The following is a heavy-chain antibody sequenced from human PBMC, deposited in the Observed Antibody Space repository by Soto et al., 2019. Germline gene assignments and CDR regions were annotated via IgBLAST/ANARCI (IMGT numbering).Heavy chain of an antibody. Sequence: QEQLVQSGAEVKKPGASVKVSCKTSGYTFTDYDINWVRQATGQGLAWIGWMNPNSGETGYAHKFQGRVTMTRSPSLNTAYLELSSLRSEDTAVYYCARVAVAARPRWYNWFDPWGQGTLVTVSS. CDR2: MNPNSGET. CDR1: GYTFTDYD. CDR3: ARVAVAARPRWYNWFDP. D-gene: IGHD2-15*01. J-gene: IGHJ5*02. V-gene: IGHV1-8*01.